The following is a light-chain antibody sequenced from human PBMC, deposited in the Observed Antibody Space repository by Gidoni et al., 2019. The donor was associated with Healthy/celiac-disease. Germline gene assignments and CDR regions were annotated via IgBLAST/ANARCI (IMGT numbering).Light chain of an antibody. CDR1: QSVSSY. V-gene: IGKV3-11*01. J-gene: IGKJ4*01. CDR3: QQRSNWPLT. CDR2: DAS. Sequence: VLTQSPATLSLSPGERATLSCRASQSVSSYLAWYQQKPGQAPRLLIYDASNRATGIPARFSGSGSGTDFTLTISSLEPEDFAVYYCQQRSNWPLTFGGGTKVEIK.